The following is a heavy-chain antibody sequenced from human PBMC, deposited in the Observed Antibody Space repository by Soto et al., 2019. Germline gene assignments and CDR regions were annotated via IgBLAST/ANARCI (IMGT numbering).Heavy chain of an antibody. CDR2: INPNSGGT. D-gene: IGHD1-26*01. CDR1: GYTFTGYY. CDR3: ARVYSGSYYWFDP. V-gene: IGHV1-2*02. J-gene: IGHJ5*02. Sequence: ASVKVSCKASGYTFTGYYMHWVRQAPGQGLEWMGWINPNSGGTNYAQKFQGRVTMTRDTSISTAYMELSRLRSDDTAVYYCARVYSGSYYWFDPWGQGTLVTVSS.